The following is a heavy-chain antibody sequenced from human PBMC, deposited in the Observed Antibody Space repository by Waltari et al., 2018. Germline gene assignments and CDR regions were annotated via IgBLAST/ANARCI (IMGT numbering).Heavy chain of an antibody. J-gene: IGHJ6*03. V-gene: IGHV1-18*01. CDR2: ISAYNGNT. CDR1: GYTFTSYG. Sequence: QVQLVQSGAEVKEPGASVKVSCKASGYTFTSYGISWVRQAPGQGLEWMGWISAYNGNTNYAQKLQGRVTMTTDTSTSTAYMELRSLRSDDTAVYYCARETPYRTNYYYYYMDVWGKGTTVTISS. D-gene: IGHD2-2*01. CDR3: ARETPYRTNYYYYYMDV.